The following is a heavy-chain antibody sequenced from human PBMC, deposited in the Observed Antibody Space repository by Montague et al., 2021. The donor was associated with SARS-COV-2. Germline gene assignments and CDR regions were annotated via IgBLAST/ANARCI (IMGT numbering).Heavy chain of an antibody. J-gene: IGHJ6*02. Sequence: SETLSLTCTVSGGSISSYYWSWIRQPPGKGLEWLGHIYYRGTTNYSPSLKSRVTISVDTSKNQFSLKLSSVTTADTAVYYCARVMRYYDILSGYSVCEDYGMDVWGQGTTVTVSS. D-gene: IGHD3-9*01. CDR1: GGSISSYY. CDR2: IYYRGTT. V-gene: IGHV4-59*01. CDR3: ARVMRYYDILSGYSVCEDYGMDV.